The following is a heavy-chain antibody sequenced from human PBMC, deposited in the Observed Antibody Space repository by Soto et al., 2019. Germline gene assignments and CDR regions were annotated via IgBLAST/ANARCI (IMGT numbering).Heavy chain of an antibody. CDR2: VYHSGST. V-gene: IGHV4-30-2*01. Sequence: SETLSLTCAVSGGSISSSGYSWSWIRQPPGKGLEWIGYVYHSGSTYYNPSLKSRVTISVDRSKNQFSLRLNSVTAADTAVYYCARLVVVAPVANVWGQGALVTVSS. CDR1: GGSISSSGYS. CDR3: ARLVVVAPVANV. J-gene: IGHJ4*02. D-gene: IGHD2-21*01.